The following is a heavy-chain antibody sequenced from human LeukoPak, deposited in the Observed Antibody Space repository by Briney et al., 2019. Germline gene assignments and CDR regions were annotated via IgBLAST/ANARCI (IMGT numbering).Heavy chain of an antibody. V-gene: IGHV4-38-2*01. Sequence: SETLSPTCAVSGYSISSGYYWGWIRQPPGKGLEWLGSVHHRGTTYYNSSLKSRVTIFVDTSMNHFSLKLRSVTAADTAIYYCARTVDWEQWLEQGASYLDYWGQGTLVTVSS. D-gene: IGHD6-19*01. CDR3: ARTVDWEQWLEQGASYLDY. J-gene: IGHJ4*02. CDR1: GYSISSGYY. CDR2: VHHRGTT.